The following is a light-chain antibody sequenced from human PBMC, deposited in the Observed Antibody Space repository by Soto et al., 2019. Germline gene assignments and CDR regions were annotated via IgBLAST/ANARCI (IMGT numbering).Light chain of an antibody. CDR1: QSILSSSNNKNY. V-gene: IGKV4-1*01. Sequence: DIVMTQSPDSLAVSLGERATINCQSSQSILSSSNNKNYLAWYQQKPGQPPKLLIYWASTRQSGVPDRFSGSGSATDFTLTSRSLQAEDVAFYYCQQHYSTPTFGHGTKVEIK. CDR3: QQHYSTPT. J-gene: IGKJ1*01. CDR2: WAS.